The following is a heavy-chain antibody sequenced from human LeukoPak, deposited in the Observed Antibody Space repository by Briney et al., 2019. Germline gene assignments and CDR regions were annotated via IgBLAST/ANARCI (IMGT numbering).Heavy chain of an antibody. V-gene: IGHV1-8*01. CDR1: GYTFTSYD. Sequence: GASVKVSCKASGYTFTSYDINWVRQATGQGLEWMGWMNPNSGNTGYAQKFQGRVTMTRNTSISTAYMELSSLRSEDTAVYYCASTTVDIVATMRYAFDIWAKGQWSPSLQ. CDR2: MNPNSGNT. J-gene: IGHJ3*02. CDR3: ASTTVDIVATMRYAFDI. D-gene: IGHD5-12*01.